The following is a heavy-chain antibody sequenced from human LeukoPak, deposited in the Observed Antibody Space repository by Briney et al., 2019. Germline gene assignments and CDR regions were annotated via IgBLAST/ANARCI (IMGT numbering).Heavy chain of an antibody. CDR3: ARRTYYYDSSGYIPIYYFDY. Sequence: SETLSLTCTVSGGSISNYYWSWIRQPPGKGLEWIGYIYYSGSTNYNPSLKSRVTISVDTSKNQFSLKLSSVTAADTAVYYCARRTYYYDSSGYIPIYYFDYWGQGTLVTVSS. V-gene: IGHV4-59*01. CDR1: GGSISNYY. J-gene: IGHJ4*02. D-gene: IGHD3-22*01. CDR2: IYYSGST.